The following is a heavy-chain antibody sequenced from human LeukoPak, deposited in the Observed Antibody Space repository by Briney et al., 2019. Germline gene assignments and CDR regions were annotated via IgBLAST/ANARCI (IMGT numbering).Heavy chain of an antibody. CDR1: GGSFSGYY. CDR2: INHSGST. D-gene: IGHD2-15*01. V-gene: IGHV4-34*01. CDR3: ARQVGYCSGGSCRRSRAFDI. Sequence: SETLSLTCAVYGGSFSGYYWSWIRQPPGKGLEWIGEINHSGSTNYNPSLKSRVTISVDTSTNQFSLKLSSVTAADTAVYYCARQVGYCSGGSCRRSRAFDIWGQGTMVTVSS. J-gene: IGHJ3*02.